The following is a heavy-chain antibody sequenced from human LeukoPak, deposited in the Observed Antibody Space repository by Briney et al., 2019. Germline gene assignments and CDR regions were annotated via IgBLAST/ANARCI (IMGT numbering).Heavy chain of an antibody. D-gene: IGHD1-1*01. CDR3: ARENWIDF. Sequence: ASVKVSCKASGYTFTGYYIHWVRQAPGQGLEWMGRIDPNGGGTNYAQKFQGRVTMTRDTSISTAYMELSRPRSGDTAVYYCARENWIDFWGQGTLVTVSS. V-gene: IGHV1-2*06. CDR2: IDPNGGGT. J-gene: IGHJ4*02. CDR1: GYTFTGYY.